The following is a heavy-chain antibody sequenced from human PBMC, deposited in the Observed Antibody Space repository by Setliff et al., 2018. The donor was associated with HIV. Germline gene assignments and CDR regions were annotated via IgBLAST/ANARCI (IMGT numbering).Heavy chain of an antibody. Sequence: GGSLRLSCAASGFTFSNAWMSWVRQAPGKGLEWVGRIKSKTDGGTTDYAAPVKGRFTISRDDSKNTLYLQMNSLKTEDTAVYYCARANGWYGPFDIWGQGTMVTVSS. CDR2: IKSKTDGGTT. CDR1: GFTFSNAW. CDR3: ARANGWYGPFDI. D-gene: IGHD6-19*01. J-gene: IGHJ3*02. V-gene: IGHV3-15*01.